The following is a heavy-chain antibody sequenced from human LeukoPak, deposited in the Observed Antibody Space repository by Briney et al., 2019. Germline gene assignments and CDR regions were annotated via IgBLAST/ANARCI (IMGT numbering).Heavy chain of an antibody. CDR1: GFTFSSYA. CDR3: ARGYYDSSGYGRINWYFDL. CDR2: ISYDGSNK. V-gene: IGHV3-30-3*01. J-gene: IGHJ2*01. D-gene: IGHD3-22*01. Sequence: GGSLRLSCAASGFTFSSYAMHWVRQAPGKGLEWVAVISYDGSNKYYADSLKGRFTISRDNSKNTLYLQMNSLRAEDTAVYYCARGYYDSSGYGRINWYFDLWGRGALVTVSS.